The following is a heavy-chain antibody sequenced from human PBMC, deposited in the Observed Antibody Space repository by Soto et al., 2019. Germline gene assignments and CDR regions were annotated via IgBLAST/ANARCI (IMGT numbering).Heavy chain of an antibody. J-gene: IGHJ3*02. CDR1: GYAFTTYG. CDR3: ARDLEPGYNYAVESFDI. D-gene: IGHD5-18*01. Sequence: ASVKVSCKASGYAFTTYGISWVRQAPGQGLEWMGWISAYNGKRDYAQKVQDRVTLTIDTLTSTAFMELRSLRSDDTAVYYCARDLEPGYNYAVESFDIWGRGTMVNVSS. V-gene: IGHV1-18*01. CDR2: ISAYNGKR.